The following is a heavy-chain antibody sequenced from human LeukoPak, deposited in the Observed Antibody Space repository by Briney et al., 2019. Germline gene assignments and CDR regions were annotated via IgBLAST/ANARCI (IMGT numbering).Heavy chain of an antibody. CDR2: INPSGGST. V-gene: IGHV1-46*01. CDR1: GYIFTTYG. CDR3: ASPREGRFDY. D-gene: IGHD1-26*01. Sequence: ASVKVSCKASGYIFTTYGITWVRQAPGQGLEWMGIINPSGGSTSYAQKFQGRLTMTRDTSTSTVYMELSSLRSEDTAVYYCASPREGRFDYWGQGTLVTVSS. J-gene: IGHJ4*02.